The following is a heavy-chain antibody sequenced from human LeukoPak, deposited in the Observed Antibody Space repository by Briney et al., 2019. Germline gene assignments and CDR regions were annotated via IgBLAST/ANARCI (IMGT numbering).Heavy chain of an antibody. CDR2: IYSGGRT. CDR1: GFTVSRNY. D-gene: IGHD6-13*01. Sequence: GGSLRLSRAASGFTVSRNYMSWVRQAPGKGLEWVSVIYSGGRTYYADSVKGRFTISRDNSKNTLYLQMNSLRAEETAVYYCARAGPSSSWHQFDYWGQGTLVTVSS. CDR3: ARAGPSSSWHQFDY. J-gene: IGHJ4*02. V-gene: IGHV3-66*01.